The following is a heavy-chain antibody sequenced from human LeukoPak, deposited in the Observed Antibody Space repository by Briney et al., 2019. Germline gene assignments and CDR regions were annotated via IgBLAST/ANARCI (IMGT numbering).Heavy chain of an antibody. D-gene: IGHD6-6*01. CDR3: ARVGEQLFFDFDY. V-gene: IGHV4-39*01. J-gene: IGHJ4*02. CDR1: GGSISSYY. Sequence: NPSETLSLTCTVSGGSISSYYWSWIRQPPGKGLEWIGSIYYSGSTYYNPSLKSRVTISVDTSKNQFSLKLSSVTAADTAVYYCARVGEQLFFDFDYWGQGTLVTVSS. CDR2: IYYSGST.